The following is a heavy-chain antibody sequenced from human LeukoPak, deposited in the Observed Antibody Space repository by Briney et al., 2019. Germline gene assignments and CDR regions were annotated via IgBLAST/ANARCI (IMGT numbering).Heavy chain of an antibody. V-gene: IGHV4-59*08. Sequence: PSETLSLTCTVSGSSINGHYWSWLRQPPGKGLEWIGYIYSTSSDSVLYNPFLKSRVTLSFDTFNDQLSLSLTSVTAADTAIYYCAGLHFAAAEEFDPWGQGTLVTVSS. D-gene: IGHD6-13*01. CDR2: IYSTSSDSV. CDR3: AGLHFAAAEEFDP. CDR1: GSSINGHY. J-gene: IGHJ5*02.